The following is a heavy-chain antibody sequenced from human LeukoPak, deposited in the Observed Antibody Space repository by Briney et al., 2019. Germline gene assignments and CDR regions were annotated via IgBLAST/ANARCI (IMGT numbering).Heavy chain of an antibody. CDR1: GFTFSSYA. J-gene: IGHJ4*02. V-gene: IGHV3-23*01. CDR3: AKVSETYYGSRNFDY. CDR2: ISGSGGST. Sequence: GGPLRLSCAASGFTFSSYAMSWVRQAPGKGLEWVSAISGSGGSTYYADSVKGRFTISRDNSKNTLYLQMNSLRAEDTAVYYCAKVSETYYGSRNFDYWGQGTLVTVSS. D-gene: IGHD3-10*01.